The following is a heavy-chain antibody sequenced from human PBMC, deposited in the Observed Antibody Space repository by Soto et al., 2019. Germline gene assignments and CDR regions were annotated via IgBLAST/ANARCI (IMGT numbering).Heavy chain of an antibody. V-gene: IGHV1-8*01. J-gene: IGHJ5*02. CDR2: MNPNSGNT. CDR1: GYTFTSYD. D-gene: IGHD1-26*01. Sequence: QVQLVQSGAEVKKPGASVKVSCKASGYTFTSYDINWVRQATGQGLEWMGWMNPNSGNTGYAQKVQGRVTMTRNTCHSTAHMELSSLRSEATAVYYCARKEMWAMGWFDPWGQGTLVTVSS. CDR3: ARKEMWAMGWFDP.